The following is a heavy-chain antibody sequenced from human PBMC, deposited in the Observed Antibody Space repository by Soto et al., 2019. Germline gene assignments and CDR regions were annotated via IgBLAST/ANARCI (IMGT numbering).Heavy chain of an antibody. D-gene: IGHD2-15*01. CDR3: ARSSMAPVDYFDF. J-gene: IGHJ4*02. V-gene: IGHV4-59*11. CDR1: GDSLKNHY. Sequence: SETLSLTCSVSGDSLKNHYWAWIRHSPGKGLEWIGNIYDSGSTNYSPALKSRVSMSVDTSKNLFSLKMNPVTAADTAVYYCARSSMAPVDYFDFWGQGTVVT. CDR2: IYDSGST.